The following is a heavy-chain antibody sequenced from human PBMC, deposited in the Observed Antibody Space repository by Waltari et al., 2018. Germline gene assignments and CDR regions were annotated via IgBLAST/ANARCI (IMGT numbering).Heavy chain of an antibody. J-gene: IGHJ4*02. CDR2: SNHSGST. CDR3: ARRTITMIVVVITGPFDY. Sequence: GWGWTGESNHSGSTNYNPSLKSRVTISVDTSKNQFSLKLSSVTAADTAVYYCARRTITMIVVVITGPFDYWGQGTLVTVSS. V-gene: IGHV4-34*01. D-gene: IGHD3-22*01.